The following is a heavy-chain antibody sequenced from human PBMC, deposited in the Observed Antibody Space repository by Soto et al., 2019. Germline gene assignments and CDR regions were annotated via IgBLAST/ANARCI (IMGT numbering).Heavy chain of an antibody. CDR1: GYTFTSYA. CDR2: IIPIFGTA. Sequence: QVQLVQSGAEVKKPGASVKVSCKASGYTFTSYAISWVRQAPGQGLEWMGGIIPIFGTANYAQKFQGRVTITADKSTSTAYMELSSLRSEDTAVYYCARFGAAGPYYYYGMDVWGQGTTVTVSS. V-gene: IGHV1-69*06. D-gene: IGHD3-10*01. CDR3: ARFGAAGPYYYYGMDV. J-gene: IGHJ6*02.